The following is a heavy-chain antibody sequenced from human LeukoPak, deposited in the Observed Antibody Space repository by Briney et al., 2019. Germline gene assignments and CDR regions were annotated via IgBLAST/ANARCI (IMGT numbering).Heavy chain of an antibody. CDR1: GFTFSSYS. Sequence: GGSLRLSCAASGFTFSSYSMNWVRQAPGKGLEWVSSISSSSSYIYYADSVKGRFTISRDNAKNSLYLQMNSLRAEDTAVYYCARGLKLELRPLFDYWGQGTLVTVSS. V-gene: IGHV3-21*01. D-gene: IGHD1-7*01. J-gene: IGHJ4*02. CDR3: ARGLKLELRPLFDY. CDR2: ISSSSSYI.